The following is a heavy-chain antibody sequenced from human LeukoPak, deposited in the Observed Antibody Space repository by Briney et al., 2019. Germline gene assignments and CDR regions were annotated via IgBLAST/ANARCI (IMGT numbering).Heavy chain of an antibody. V-gene: IGHV4-38-2*02. CDR3: ARDLVTVTKGFDI. D-gene: IGHD4-17*01. J-gene: IGHJ3*02. CDR2: IYHSGST. CDR1: GYSISSGYY. Sequence: SETLSLTCTVSGYSISSGYYWGWIRQPPGKGLEWIGSIYHSGSTYYNPSLKSRVTISVDTSKNQFSLKLSSVTAADTAVYYCARDLVTVTKGFDIWGQGTMVTVSS.